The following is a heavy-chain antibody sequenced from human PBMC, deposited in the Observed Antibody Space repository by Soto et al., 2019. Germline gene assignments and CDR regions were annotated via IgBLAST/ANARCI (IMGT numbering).Heavy chain of an antibody. V-gene: IGHV3-74*01. J-gene: IGHJ4*02. CDR1: GFPFCAYF. Sequence: AGCLRLSFSVSGFPFCAYFMHWVRPVPGKGLTWVSRISDDGSTATYADSGKGRFVISRDNAKNSLYLEMNTLRADDSGLYYCARGPRGSSTGTGAHWGRGTLVTVSS. CDR3: ARGPRGSSTGTGAH. D-gene: IGHD1-1*01. CDR2: ISDDGSTA.